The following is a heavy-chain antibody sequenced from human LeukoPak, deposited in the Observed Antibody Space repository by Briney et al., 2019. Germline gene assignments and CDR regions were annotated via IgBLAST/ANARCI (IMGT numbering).Heavy chain of an antibody. J-gene: IGHJ4*02. Sequence: GGSLRLSCVASGFAVSSTYMTWVRQPPGKGLEWVSVIYSGGNTYYADSVKDRFTISRDNSKNTLCLQMNSLRAEDMAVYYCARLGVTVSGSWAFDYWGQGTPVTVSS. CDR3: ARLGVTVSGSWAFDY. D-gene: IGHD6-19*01. CDR2: IYSGGNT. V-gene: IGHV3-66*04. CDR1: GFAVSSTY.